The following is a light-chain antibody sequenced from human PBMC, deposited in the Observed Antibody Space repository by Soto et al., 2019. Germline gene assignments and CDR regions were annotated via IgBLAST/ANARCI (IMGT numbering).Light chain of an antibody. CDR2: DAS. CDR1: QSVSSY. J-gene: IGKJ3*01. CDR3: QQYGSSPET. Sequence: EIVLTQSPATLSLSPGERATLSCRASQSVSSYLAWYQQKPGQAPRLLIYDASNRATGIPARFSGSGSGTDFTLTISSLEPEDFAVYYCQQYGSSPETFGPGTKVDIK. V-gene: IGKV3-11*01.